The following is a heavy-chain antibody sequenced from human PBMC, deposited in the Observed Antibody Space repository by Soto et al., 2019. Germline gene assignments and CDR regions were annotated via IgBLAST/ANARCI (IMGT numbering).Heavy chain of an antibody. V-gene: IGHV3-74*01. D-gene: IGHD1-26*01. CDR1: GFTFNSFW. CDR2: IDGDEDSTT. CDR3: VRYSHGDY. J-gene: IGHJ4*02. Sequence: VQLVESGGGLVQPGGSLSLSCAASGFTFNSFWMQWVRHAPGQGLEWVSRIDGDEDSTTNYADSVKGRFTISRDNVKNTLYLQMNSLRAEDTAVYYCVRYSHGDYWGQGTLVTVSS.